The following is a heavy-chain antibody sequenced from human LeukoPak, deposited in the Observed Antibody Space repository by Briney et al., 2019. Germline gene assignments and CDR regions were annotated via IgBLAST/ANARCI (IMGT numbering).Heavy chain of an antibody. CDR3: ARSLGYCSAGSCFPFDY. D-gene: IGHD2-15*01. J-gene: IGHJ4*02. CDR1: GFTLSDSA. CDR2: IKQDGSDK. Sequence: PGGSLKLSCVASGFTLSDSAIHWVRQSSGKGLEWVANIKQDGSDKYYVDSVKGRFTISRDNAKNSLYLQMNSLRAEDTAVYYCARSLGYCSAGSCFPFDYWGQGTLVTVSS. V-gene: IGHV3-7*05.